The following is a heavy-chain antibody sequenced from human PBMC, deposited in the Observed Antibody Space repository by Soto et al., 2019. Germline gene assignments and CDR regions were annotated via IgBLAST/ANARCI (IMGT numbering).Heavy chain of an antibody. CDR1: GGSISSSSYY. V-gene: IGHV4-39*01. Sequence: QLQLQESGPGLVKPSETLSLTCTVSGGSISSSSYYWGWIRQPPGKGLEWIGSIYYSGSTYYNPSLKSRVTISVDTSKNQFSLKLSSVTAADTAVYYCARRGSVGWFDPWGQGTLVTVSS. CDR3: ARRGSVGWFDP. CDR2: IYYSGST. D-gene: IGHD5-12*01. J-gene: IGHJ5*02.